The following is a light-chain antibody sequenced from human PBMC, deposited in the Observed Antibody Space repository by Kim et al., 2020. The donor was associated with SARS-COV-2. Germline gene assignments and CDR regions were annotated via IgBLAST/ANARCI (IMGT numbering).Light chain of an antibody. CDR1: QSVSSY. CDR2: DAS. Sequence: EIVLTQSPATLSLSPGERATLSCRASQSVSSYLDWYQQKPGQAPRLLIYDASTSATGIPARFSGSGSGTDFTLTISSLEPEDFAVYYCQQRSNGPSITFGQGTRLEIK. J-gene: IGKJ5*01. V-gene: IGKV3-11*01. CDR3: QQRSNGPSIT.